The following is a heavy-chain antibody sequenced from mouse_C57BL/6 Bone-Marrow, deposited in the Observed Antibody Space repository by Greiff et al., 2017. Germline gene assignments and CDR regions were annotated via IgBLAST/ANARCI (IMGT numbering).Heavy chain of an antibody. J-gene: IGHJ1*03. D-gene: IGHD1-1*01. Sequence: QVQLKQSGAELARPGASVKLSCKASGYTFTSYGISWVKQRTGQGLEWIGEIYPRSGNTYYNEKFKGKATLTADKSSSTAYMELRSLTSEDSAVYFCARGYYGRGGSYFDVWGTGTTVTVSS. V-gene: IGHV1-81*01. CDR3: ARGYYGRGGSYFDV. CDR2: IYPRSGNT. CDR1: GYTFTSYG.